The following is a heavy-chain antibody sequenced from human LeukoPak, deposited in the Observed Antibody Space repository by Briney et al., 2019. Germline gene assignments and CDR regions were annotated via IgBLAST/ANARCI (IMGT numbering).Heavy chain of an antibody. CDR2: INPISGGT. CDR3: ARSLRYYYDSSGYSGYFDY. V-gene: IGHV1-2*06. CDR1: GYTFTGYY. J-gene: IGHJ4*02. D-gene: IGHD3-22*01. Sequence: ASVKVSCKASGYTFTGYYMHWVRQAPGQGLEWMGRINPISGGTNYAQKFQGRVTMTRDTSISTAYMELSRLRSDDTAVYYCARSLRYYYDSSGYSGYFDYWGQGTLVTVSS.